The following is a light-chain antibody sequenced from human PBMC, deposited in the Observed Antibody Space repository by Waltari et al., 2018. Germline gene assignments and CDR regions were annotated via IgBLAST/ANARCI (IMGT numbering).Light chain of an antibody. V-gene: IGKV1-8*01. CDR1: QGIRSY. J-gene: IGKJ1*01. CDR3: QQYYSYPRT. CDR2: AAS. Sequence: AIRMTQSPSSFSASTGDRVTITCRSRQGIRSYLAWYQQKPGKAPKLLIYAASTLKSGVPSRFSRSGSGTDFTLTISCLQSEDFATYYCQQYYSYPRTFGQGTKVEIK.